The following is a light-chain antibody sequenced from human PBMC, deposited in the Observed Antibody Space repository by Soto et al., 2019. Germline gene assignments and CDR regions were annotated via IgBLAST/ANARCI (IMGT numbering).Light chain of an antibody. CDR3: QQYVSSLWT. Sequence: EIVLTQSPGTLSLSPGERATLSCRASQSVSSTFLAWYQQKPGQSPRLLISGASSRATGIPDRFSGSGSGTDFTLTITRLEPEDFAVYYCQQYVSSLWTFGQGTMVEIK. V-gene: IGKV3-20*01. CDR2: GAS. CDR1: QSVSSTF. J-gene: IGKJ1*01.